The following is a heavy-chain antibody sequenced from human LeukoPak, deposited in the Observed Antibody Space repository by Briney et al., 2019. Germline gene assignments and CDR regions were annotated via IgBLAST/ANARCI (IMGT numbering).Heavy chain of an antibody. CDR2: ISYDGSNK. J-gene: IGHJ6*03. Sequence: PGGSLRLSCAASGFTFSSYAMHWVRQAPGKGLEWVAVISYDGSNKYYADSVKGRFTISRDNSKNTLYLQMNSLRAEDTAVYYCARVGYSSSWGTYYYYMDVWGKGTTVTVSS. CDR3: ARVGYSSSWGTYYYYMDV. V-gene: IGHV3-30*04. CDR1: GFTFSSYA. D-gene: IGHD6-13*01.